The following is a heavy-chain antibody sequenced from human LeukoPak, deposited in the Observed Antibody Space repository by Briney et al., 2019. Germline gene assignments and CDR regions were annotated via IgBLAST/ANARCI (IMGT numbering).Heavy chain of an antibody. CDR1: GFTFSSYA. D-gene: IGHD3-10*01. Sequence: PGGSLRLSCAASGFTFSSYAMSWVRQSPGKGLEWVSAISGSGGSTYYADSVKGRFTVSRDNSKNTLYLQMNSLRAEDTAVYYCAKDNVLLRFGELSSIDYWGQGTLVTVSS. V-gene: IGHV3-23*01. CDR2: ISGSGGST. J-gene: IGHJ4*02. CDR3: AKDNVLLRFGELSSIDY.